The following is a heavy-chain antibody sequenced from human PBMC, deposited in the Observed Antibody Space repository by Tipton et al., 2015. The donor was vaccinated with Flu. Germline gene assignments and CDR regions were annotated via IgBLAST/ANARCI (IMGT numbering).Heavy chain of an antibody. CDR3: ACRGSCYH. D-gene: IGHD1-26*01. Sequence: LRPSCTVSGGSISSSSYYWGWIRQPPGKGLEWIGTIYYSGSTYYNPSLKSRVTMSVDTSKNQFSLKLSSVTAADTAVYYCACRGSCYHWGQGTLVTVSS. V-gene: IGHV4-39*07. CDR1: GGSISSSSYY. CDR2: IYYSGST. J-gene: IGHJ4*02.